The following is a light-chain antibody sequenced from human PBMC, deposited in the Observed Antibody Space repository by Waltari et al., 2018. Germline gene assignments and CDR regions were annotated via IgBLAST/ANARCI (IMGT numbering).Light chain of an antibody. Sequence: IQLTQSQSSLSASVGDRVTITCRASQGVSTYLAWYQHKPGRAPKLLISAASTLQSGVPSRFSASGSGTDFTLTINSLQPQDFATYYCQQFNNYPSTFGQGTRLEIQ. CDR1: QGVSTY. CDR3: QQFNNYPST. J-gene: IGKJ5*01. V-gene: IGKV1-9*01. CDR2: AAS.